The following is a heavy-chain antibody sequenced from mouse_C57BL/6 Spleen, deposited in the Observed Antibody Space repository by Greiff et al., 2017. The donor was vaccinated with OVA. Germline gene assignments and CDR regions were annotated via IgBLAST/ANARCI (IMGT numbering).Heavy chain of an antibody. J-gene: IGHJ1*03. CDR2: IDPETGGT. V-gene: IGHV1-15*01. Sequence: QVHVKQSGAELVRPGASVTLSCKASGYTFTDYEMHWVKQTPVHGLEWIGAIDPETGGTAYNQKFKGKAILTADKSSSTAYMELRSLTSEDSAVYYCTSPILKYFDVWGTGTTVTVSS. CDR3: TSPILKYFDV. CDR1: GYTFTDYE. D-gene: IGHD6-5*01.